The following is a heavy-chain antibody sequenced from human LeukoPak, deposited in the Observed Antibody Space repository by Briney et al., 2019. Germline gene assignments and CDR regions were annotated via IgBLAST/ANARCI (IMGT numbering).Heavy chain of an antibody. Sequence: GASVKVSCKXSGYTFTSYGISWVRQAPGQGLEWMGWISAYKGNTDYAQKLQGRVTMTTDTSTSTAYMELRSLRSDDTAVYYCARDHPLDYYDSSGYYYRDYWGQGTLVTVSS. CDR2: ISAYKGNT. CDR1: GYTFTSYG. V-gene: IGHV1-18*01. D-gene: IGHD3-22*01. CDR3: ARDHPLDYYDSSGYYYRDY. J-gene: IGHJ4*02.